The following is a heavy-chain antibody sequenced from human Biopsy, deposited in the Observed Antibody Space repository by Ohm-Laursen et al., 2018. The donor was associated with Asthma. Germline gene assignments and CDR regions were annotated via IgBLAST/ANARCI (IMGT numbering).Heavy chain of an antibody. D-gene: IGHD3-3*01. CDR3: ARDVMEWYLPAFDF. CDR1: GFTFRSYA. CDR2: GGSYYDGGLK. Sequence: SLRLSCAASGFTFRSYAMHWVRQAQGKGLEWVAVGGSYYDGGLKYYADSVNGRFTVSRDDSKNTLYLQMNSLRPDDTAVYYCARDVMEWYLPAFDFWGQGTLVTVSS. J-gene: IGHJ4*02. V-gene: IGHV3-30-3*01.